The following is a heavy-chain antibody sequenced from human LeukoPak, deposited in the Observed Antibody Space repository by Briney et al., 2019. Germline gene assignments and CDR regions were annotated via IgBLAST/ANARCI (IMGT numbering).Heavy chain of an antibody. Sequence: PGASLRLSCAASGFTFSSYAMSWVRQAPGKGLEWVSTISGSGGSTYYADSVKGRFTISRDNSKNTLYLQMNSLRAEDTAVYYCAKDEGLEQLSAFDIWGQGTMVTVSS. CDR3: AKDEGLEQLSAFDI. CDR1: GFTFSSYA. CDR2: ISGSGGST. V-gene: IGHV3-23*01. J-gene: IGHJ3*02. D-gene: IGHD6-13*01.